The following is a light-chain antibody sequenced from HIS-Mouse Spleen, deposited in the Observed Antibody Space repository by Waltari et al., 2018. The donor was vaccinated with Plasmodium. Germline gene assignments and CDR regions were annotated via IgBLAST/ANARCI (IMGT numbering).Light chain of an antibody. V-gene: IGKV1-33*01. Sequence: DIQMTQSPSSLSASVGDRVTITCQASQDISNYLNWYQQKPGKAPKLLIYDASNLETGVPSRFSGSGSGTDFTVTISSLQPEDIETYYCQQYDNLLFTFGPGTKVDIK. CDR3: QQYDNLLFT. J-gene: IGKJ3*01. CDR1: QDISNY. CDR2: DAS.